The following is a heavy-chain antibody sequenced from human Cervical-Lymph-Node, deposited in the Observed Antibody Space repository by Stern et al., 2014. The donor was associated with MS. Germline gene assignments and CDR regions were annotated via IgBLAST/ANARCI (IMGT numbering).Heavy chain of an antibody. D-gene: IGHD6-13*01. V-gene: IGHV3-23*04. CDR2: ISDSGGST. CDR1: GFTFSSHA. J-gene: IGHJ4*02. CDR3: AKDEAALTAAAGNFDY. Sequence: VQLVESGGGLVQPGGSLRLTCAASGFTFSSHAMSWVRQAPGQGLEWVSVISDSGGSTNDADSVKGRFTISRDNSKNTLYLQMNSLRAEDTAVYYCAKDEAALTAAAGNFDYWGQGTLVTVSS.